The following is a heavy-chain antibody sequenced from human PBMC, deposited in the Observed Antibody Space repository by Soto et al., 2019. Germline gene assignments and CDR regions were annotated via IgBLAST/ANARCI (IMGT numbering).Heavy chain of an antibody. V-gene: IGHV1-3*04. J-gene: IGHJ4*02. Sequence: QVQFLQSGAEVKKPGASVTVSCKTSGYIFTNYPIHWVHQAPGRGLEWVAWINTGNGTTRYSPKLKGRVSLRTDTSASTVYMELASLRFEDTALYYCASNAFDYWGQGTLVAVS. CDR1: GYIFTNYP. CDR3: ASNAFDY. CDR2: INTGNGTT.